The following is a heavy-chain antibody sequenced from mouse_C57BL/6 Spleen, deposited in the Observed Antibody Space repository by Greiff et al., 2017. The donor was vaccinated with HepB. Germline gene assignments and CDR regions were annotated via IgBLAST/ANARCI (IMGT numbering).Heavy chain of an antibody. CDR1: GFTFSDYG. D-gene: IGHD2-4*01. CDR2: ISSGSSTI. Sequence: EVMLVESGGGLVKPGGSLKLSCAASGFTFSDYGMHWVRQAPEKGLEWVAYISSGSSTIYYADTVKGRFTISRDNAKNTLFLQMTSLRSEDTAMYYYARKDYHWYFDVWGTGATVTVSS. CDR3: ARKDYHWYFDV. V-gene: IGHV5-17*01. J-gene: IGHJ1*03.